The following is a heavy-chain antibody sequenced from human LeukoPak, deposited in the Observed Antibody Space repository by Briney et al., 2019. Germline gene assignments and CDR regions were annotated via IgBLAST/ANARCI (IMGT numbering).Heavy chain of an antibody. CDR1: GYTFTGYY. CDR2: INPNSGAT. D-gene: IGHD4-17*01. J-gene: IGHJ5*02. CDR3: ARETTVTTNWFDP. V-gene: IGHV1-2*02. Sequence: ASVKVSCKASGYTFTGYYIHWVRQAPGQGLEWMGWINPNSGATNYAQKFQGRVTMTRDTSISTVYMELSRLTSDDTAVYYCARETTVTTNWFDPWAREPWSPSPQ.